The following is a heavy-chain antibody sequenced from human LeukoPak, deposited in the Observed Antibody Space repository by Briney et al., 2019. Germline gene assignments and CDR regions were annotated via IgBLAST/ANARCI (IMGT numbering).Heavy chain of an antibody. CDR2: IYYSGST. Sequence: PSETLSLTCTVSGGSISSSNYYWGWIRQPPGKGLEWIGSIYYSGSTYYNPSLKSRVTISVDTSKNQFSLKLSSVTAADTAVYYCATMGLTGAIPYFDYWGQGTLVTVSS. CDR3: ATMGLTGAIPYFDY. D-gene: IGHD1-26*01. V-gene: IGHV4-39*01. CDR1: GGSISSSNYY. J-gene: IGHJ4*02.